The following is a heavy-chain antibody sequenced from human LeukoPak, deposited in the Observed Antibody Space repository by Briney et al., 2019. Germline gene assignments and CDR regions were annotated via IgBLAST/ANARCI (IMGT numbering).Heavy chain of an antibody. CDR1: GYTFTSYG. CDR3: ARGPQYYYDSSGYLGHPTQTEYYYYYYMDV. J-gene: IGHJ6*03. Sequence: GASVKVSCKASGYTFTSYGISWVRQAPGQGLEWMGWISAYNGNTNYAQELQGRVTMTTDTSTSTAYMELRSLRSEDTAVYYCARGPQYYYDSSGYLGHPTQTEYYYYYYMDVWGKGTTVTVSS. CDR2: ISAYNGNT. V-gene: IGHV1-18*01. D-gene: IGHD3-22*01.